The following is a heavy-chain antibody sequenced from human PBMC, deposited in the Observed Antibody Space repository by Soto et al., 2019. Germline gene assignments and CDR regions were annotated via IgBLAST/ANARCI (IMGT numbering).Heavy chain of an antibody. CDR2: ISSNGDST. Sequence: GGSLRLSCLASRFTFSSYAMHWVRQAPGKXLEYVSSISSNGDSTYYADSVKGRFTISRDNSKNTMYLQMSSLRAEDTAVYYCVKYYYDSSGYYGLNAFDIWGQGTMVTVSS. CDR1: RFTFSSYA. V-gene: IGHV3-64D*06. J-gene: IGHJ3*02. CDR3: VKYYYDSSGYYGLNAFDI. D-gene: IGHD3-22*01.